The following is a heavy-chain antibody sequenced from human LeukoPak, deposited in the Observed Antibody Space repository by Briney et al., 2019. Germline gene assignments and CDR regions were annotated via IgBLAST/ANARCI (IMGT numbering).Heavy chain of an antibody. CDR2: ISYDGSNK. CDR3: ARDEADYYYGSGRSFDY. J-gene: IGHJ4*02. CDR1: GFTFSSYA. Sequence: GRSLRLSCAASGFTFSSYAMHWVRQAPGKGLEWVAVISYDGSNKYYADSVKGRFAIPRDNSKNTQYLQMNSLRAEDTAVYYCARDEADYYYGSGRSFDYWGQGTLVTVSS. D-gene: IGHD3-10*01. V-gene: IGHV3-30*09.